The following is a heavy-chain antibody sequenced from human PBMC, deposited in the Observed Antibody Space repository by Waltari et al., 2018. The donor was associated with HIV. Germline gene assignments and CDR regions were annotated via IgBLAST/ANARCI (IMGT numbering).Heavy chain of an antibody. J-gene: IGHJ6*02. V-gene: IGHV4-39*01. CDR1: GGSISTSSYY. CDR3: ARVARRGLVWGSPWYYGMDV. Sequence: QLQLQESGPGLVKPSETLSLTCTVSGGSISTSSYYWGWIRQPPGQGLESIGNIYYRGNNFYNSSLNSRVTMSVDTSRNQFSLNLSSVTAADTAVYYCARVARRGLVWGSPWYYGMDVWGQGTTVTVSS. D-gene: IGHD7-27*01. CDR2: IYYRGNN.